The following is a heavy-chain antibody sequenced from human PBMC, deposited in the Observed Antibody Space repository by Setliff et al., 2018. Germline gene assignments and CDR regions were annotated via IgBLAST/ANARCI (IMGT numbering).Heavy chain of an antibody. D-gene: IGHD2-2*01. CDR3: SRLVRYCTRTSCQRASGDDY. J-gene: IGHJ4*02. V-gene: IGHV1-18*01. Sequence: ASVKVSCKASGYTFTNYGTSWVRQAPGQGLEWMGWISAYTGNTYSAQKFQGRLTMTTDTSTTTAYMELRSLRSDDTAVYYCSRLVRYCTRTSCQRASGDDYWGQGTLVTVSS. CDR1: GYTFTNYG. CDR2: ISAYTGNT.